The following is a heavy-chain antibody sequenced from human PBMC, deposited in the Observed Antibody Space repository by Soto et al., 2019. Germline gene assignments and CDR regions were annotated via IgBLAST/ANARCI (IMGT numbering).Heavy chain of an antibody. Sequence: EVQLLESGGGLAQPGGSLRLSCAASGFTFSSYAMSWVRQAPGKGLEWVSALRGSGDNIYYADSVKGRFTISRDNSKNALYLQMNSLRVEDTAIYYCARAEGYYDGSGYYPNWGQGTLVTVSS. CDR2: LRGSGDNI. J-gene: IGHJ4*02. CDR3: ARAEGYYDGSGYYPN. D-gene: IGHD3-22*01. CDR1: GFTFSSYA. V-gene: IGHV3-23*01.